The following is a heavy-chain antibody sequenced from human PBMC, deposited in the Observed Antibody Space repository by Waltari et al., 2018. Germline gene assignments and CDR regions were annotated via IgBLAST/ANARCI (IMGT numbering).Heavy chain of an antibody. V-gene: IGHV3-7*01. J-gene: IGHJ3*02. CDR1: GFSFSTYW. D-gene: IGHD3-10*01. CDR2: IKQDGSEK. Sequence: EVQLVESGGGLVQPGGSLRLSCAASGFSFSTYWMSWVRQAPGRGLEWVATIKQDGSEKYDVDSVKGRFTVSRDNAKNSLYLQMNSLRAEDTAVYYCARDHYGSGNYYDGQDAFDIWGPGTMVSVSS. CDR3: ARDHYGSGNYYDGQDAFDI.